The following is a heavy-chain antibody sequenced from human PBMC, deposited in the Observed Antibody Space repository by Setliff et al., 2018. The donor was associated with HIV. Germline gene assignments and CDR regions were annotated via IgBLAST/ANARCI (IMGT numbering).Heavy chain of an antibody. J-gene: IGHJ4*02. CDR3: ARPNYYDSSGSFDY. Sequence: GGSLRLSCAASGFTFSSFWMSWVRQAPGKGLEWVANIKQDGSDKFYVDSVKGRFTISRDNAKNSLYLQMNSLRAEDTAVYYCARPNYYDSSGSFDYWGQGTLVTVSS. CDR2: IKQDGSDK. CDR1: GFTFSSFW. D-gene: IGHD3-22*01. V-gene: IGHV3-7*05.